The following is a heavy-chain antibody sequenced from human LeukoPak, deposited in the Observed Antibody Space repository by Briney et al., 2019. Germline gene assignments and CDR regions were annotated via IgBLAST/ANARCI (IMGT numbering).Heavy chain of an antibody. Sequence: SQTLSLTCTVSGGSISSSSYYWGWIRQPPGQGLEWIGSIYYDGSTYYNPSLKSRVTISVDTSKNQFSLKVGSVTAADTAVYYCVTRFLEWLLDYWGQGTLVTVSS. D-gene: IGHD3-3*01. CDR1: GGSISSSSYY. V-gene: IGHV4-39*01. CDR3: VTRFLEWLLDY. CDR2: IYYDGST. J-gene: IGHJ4*02.